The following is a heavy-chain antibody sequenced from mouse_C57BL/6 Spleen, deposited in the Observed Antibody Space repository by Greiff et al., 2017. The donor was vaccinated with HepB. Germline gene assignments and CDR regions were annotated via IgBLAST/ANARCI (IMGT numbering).Heavy chain of an antibody. D-gene: IGHD1-1*01. CDR2: IYPGDGDT. CDR3: ARGYGSSYGYFDY. V-gene: IGHV1-82*01. J-gene: IGHJ2*01. CDR1: GYAFSSSW. Sequence: QVQLKESGPELVKPGASVKISCKASGYAFSSSWMNWVKQRPGRGLEWIGRIYPGDGDTNYNGKFKGKATLTADKSSSTAYMQLSSLTSEDSAVYFYARGYGSSYGYFDYWGQGTTLTVSS.